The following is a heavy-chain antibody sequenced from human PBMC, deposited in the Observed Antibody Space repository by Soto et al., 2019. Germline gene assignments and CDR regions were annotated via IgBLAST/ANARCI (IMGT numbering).Heavy chain of an antibody. Sequence: GGLLRLSCAASGFTFSSYCMHWVRQAPGKGLEWVSRINSDGSSTCYADSVKGRFTISRDNAKNTLILQLSSLRADDTAIYYCASRRYYDSRGYYYYYFDYWGQGTLVTVSS. CDR3: ASRRYYDSRGYYYYYFDY. J-gene: IGHJ4*02. CDR1: GFTFSSYC. D-gene: IGHD3-22*01. CDR2: INSDGSST. V-gene: IGHV3-74*01.